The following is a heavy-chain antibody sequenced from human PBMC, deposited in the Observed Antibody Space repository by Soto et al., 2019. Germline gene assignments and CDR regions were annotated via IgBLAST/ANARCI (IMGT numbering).Heavy chain of an antibody. Sequence: PGGSLRLSCAASSFTFNKAWMNWVRQAPGKGLEWVGRIKSKIDGETTDYAAAVKGRFIISRDDSENTVYLQMNSVKSEDTAVYYCTKDPNYFGSARWGQGTLVTVSS. J-gene: IGHJ4*02. V-gene: IGHV3-15*07. CDR1: SFTFNKAW. CDR3: TKDPNYFGSAR. D-gene: IGHD3-10*01. CDR2: IKSKIDGETT.